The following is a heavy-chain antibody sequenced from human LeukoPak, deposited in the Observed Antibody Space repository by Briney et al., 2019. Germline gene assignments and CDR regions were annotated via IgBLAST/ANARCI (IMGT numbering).Heavy chain of an antibody. CDR2: ISSSSTYI. Sequence: GGSLRLSCAASGITFSGYTMNWVRQAPGKGLEWVSSISSSSTYIYYADSVRGRFTISRDNAKNSLYLQMNSLRGEDTAVYYCARATGQLDYWGQGTLVTVSS. D-gene: IGHD4-17*01. V-gene: IGHV3-21*01. CDR1: GITFSGYT. J-gene: IGHJ4*02. CDR3: ARATGQLDY.